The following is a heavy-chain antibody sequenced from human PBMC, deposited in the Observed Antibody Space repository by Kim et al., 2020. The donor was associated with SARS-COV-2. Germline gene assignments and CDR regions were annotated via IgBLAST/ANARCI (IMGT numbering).Heavy chain of an antibody. Sequence: GGSLRLSCAASLFTFNNYAMFWVRQAPGKGLEWVAVISFDGRNNYYANSVKGRFSISRDNSKNTLYLQMNSLRTEDTAIYYCARDDAGSRLFAGKWFDP. D-gene: IGHD3-10*01. CDR1: LFTFNNYA. CDR3: ARDDAGSRLFAGKWFDP. CDR2: ISFDGRNN. J-gene: IGHJ5*02. V-gene: IGHV3-30-3*01.